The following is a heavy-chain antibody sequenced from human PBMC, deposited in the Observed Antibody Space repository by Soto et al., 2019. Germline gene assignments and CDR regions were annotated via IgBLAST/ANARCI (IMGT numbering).Heavy chain of an antibody. Sequence: EVQLVESGGGLVKSGGSLRLSCAASGFSFSIAWMNWVRQAPGEGLEWVGRVKSKNSGGTTEYAAPVKTRFSISRDDSKNMLYLQMNSLKTEDTAVYYCSTGNYGSLGIWGQGTLVTVSS. CDR1: GFSFSIAW. CDR2: VKSKNSGGTT. CDR3: STGNYGSLGI. D-gene: IGHD3-10*01. J-gene: IGHJ4*02. V-gene: IGHV3-15*07.